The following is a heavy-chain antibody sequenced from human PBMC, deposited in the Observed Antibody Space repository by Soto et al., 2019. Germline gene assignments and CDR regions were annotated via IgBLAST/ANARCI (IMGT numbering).Heavy chain of an antibody. Sequence: ASVKVSCKASGYTFTGYYMHWVRQAPGQGLEWMGWINPNSGGTNYAQKFQGRVTMTRDTSISTAYMELSRLRSDDTAVYYCARDLVDDYRPSDDAFEFWGQGTMVTV. J-gene: IGHJ3*01. CDR3: ARDLVDDYRPSDDAFEF. CDR2: INPNSGGT. D-gene: IGHD4-4*01. CDR1: GYTFTGYY. V-gene: IGHV1-2*02.